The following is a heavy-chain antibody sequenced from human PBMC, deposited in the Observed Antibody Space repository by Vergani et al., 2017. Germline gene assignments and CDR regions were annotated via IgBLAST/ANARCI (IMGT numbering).Heavy chain of an antibody. CDR2: IIPSFGTA. D-gene: IGHD6-13*01. CDR3: ARGWIAAAGTTRGRFDP. J-gene: IGHJ5*02. V-gene: IGHV1-69*01. Sequence: QVQLVQSGAEVKKPGSSLKVSCKASGGTFSSYAISWVRQAPGQGLEWMGGIIPSFGTANYAQKFQGRVTITADESTSTAYMELSSLRSEDTAVDYCARGWIAAAGTTRGRFDPWGKGTLVTVSS. CDR1: GGTFSSYA.